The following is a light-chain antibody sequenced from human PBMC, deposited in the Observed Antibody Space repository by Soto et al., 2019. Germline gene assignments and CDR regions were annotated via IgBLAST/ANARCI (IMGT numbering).Light chain of an antibody. Sequence: EIVLTQSPATLSLSPGERATLSCRASQSIGTYLAWYQQRPGQAPRLLIYNASNRATGIPVRFSGSGSGTDFTLTISCLEPEDFAVYYCQQRGNWPTISFGQGTRLDIK. J-gene: IGKJ5*01. CDR2: NAS. CDR1: QSIGTY. V-gene: IGKV3-11*01. CDR3: QQRGNWPTIS.